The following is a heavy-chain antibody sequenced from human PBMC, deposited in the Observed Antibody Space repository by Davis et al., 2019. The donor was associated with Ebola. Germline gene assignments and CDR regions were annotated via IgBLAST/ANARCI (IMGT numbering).Heavy chain of an antibody. D-gene: IGHD4-17*01. CDR1: GFTFTASW. J-gene: IGHJ3*02. Sequence: PGGSLRLSCAASGFTFTASWMSWVRQAPGKGLEWVSVIYDQSTAYADAVRGRFIISRDKSNNTLYLEMNSLRVDDTAVYYCARAEDDYGEYPDALDIWGQGTVVTVSS. CDR3: ARAEDDYGEYPDALDI. CDR2: IYDQST. V-gene: IGHV3-53*05.